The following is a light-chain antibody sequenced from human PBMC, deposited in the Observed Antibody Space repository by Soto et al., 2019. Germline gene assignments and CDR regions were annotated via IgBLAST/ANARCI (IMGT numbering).Light chain of an antibody. CDR2: DVS. CDR3: GSYTTRSNYV. Sequence: QSALTQPASVSGSPGQSITISCTGTSSDIDAYNYVSWYQQHPGKAPKLMIYDVSNRPSGISNRFSGSKSGNTASLTISGFQAEDEADYYCGSYTTRSNYVFGTGTKVTVL. CDR1: SSDIDAYNY. V-gene: IGLV2-14*01. J-gene: IGLJ1*01.